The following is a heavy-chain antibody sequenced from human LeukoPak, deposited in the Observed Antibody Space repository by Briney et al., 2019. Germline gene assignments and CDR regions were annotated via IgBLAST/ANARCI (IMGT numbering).Heavy chain of an antibody. CDR1: GFTFSSYA. V-gene: IGHV3-30-3*01. CDR3: ARGRNYYDSSGYSYYFDY. J-gene: IGHJ4*02. D-gene: IGHD3-22*01. Sequence: GGSLRLSCAASGFTFSSYAMHWVRQASGKGLEWVAVISYDGSNKYYADSVKGRFTISRDNSKNTLYLQMNSLRAEDTAVYYCARGRNYYDSSGYSYYFDYWGQGTLVIVSS. CDR2: ISYDGSNK.